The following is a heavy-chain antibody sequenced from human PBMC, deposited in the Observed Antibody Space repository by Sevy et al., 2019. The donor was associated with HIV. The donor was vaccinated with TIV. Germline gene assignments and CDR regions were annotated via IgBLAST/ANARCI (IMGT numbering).Heavy chain of an antibody. D-gene: IGHD2-15*01. CDR3: TTDHRRDGIVVVPFEY. CDR2: IRSKAGGGTT. V-gene: IGHV3-15*01. CDR1: GFTFSNAW. J-gene: IGHJ4*02. Sequence: GESLKISCAASGFTFSNAWMSWVRQSPGKGLEWVGRIRSKAGGGTTDYATIVKGKFTISRDDSRDILYLQLNSLETADTAVYYCTTDHRRDGIVVVPFEYWGQGTLVTVSS.